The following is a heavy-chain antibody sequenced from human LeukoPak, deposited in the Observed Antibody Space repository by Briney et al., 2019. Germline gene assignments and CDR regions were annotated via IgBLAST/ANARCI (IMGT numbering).Heavy chain of an antibody. V-gene: IGHV1-2*02. D-gene: IGHD3-9*01. CDR3: ARSPNILTGENFDF. J-gene: IGHJ4*02. Sequence: ASVRVSCKASGYTFTDDYIHWVRQAPGQGLEWMGWINGNSGGTNYAQKFYARVTMTRDTSISTAYMELSRLRSDDTAVFYCARSPNILTGENFDFWGQGTLVTVSS. CDR2: INGNSGGT. CDR1: GYTFTDDY.